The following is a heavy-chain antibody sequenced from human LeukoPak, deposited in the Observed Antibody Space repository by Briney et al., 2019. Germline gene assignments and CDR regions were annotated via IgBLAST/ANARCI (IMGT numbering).Heavy chain of an antibody. J-gene: IGHJ4*02. D-gene: IGHD2-15*01. V-gene: IGHV3-23*01. CDR2: ISGSGGST. CDR1: GFTFSSYA. CDR3: AGQTFKWLYDY. Sequence: PGGSLRLSCAASGFTFSSYAMSWVRQAPGKGLEWVSAISGSGGSTYYADSVKGRFTISRDNAKNSLYLQMNSLRAEDTAVYYCAGQTFKWLYDYWGQGTLVTVSS.